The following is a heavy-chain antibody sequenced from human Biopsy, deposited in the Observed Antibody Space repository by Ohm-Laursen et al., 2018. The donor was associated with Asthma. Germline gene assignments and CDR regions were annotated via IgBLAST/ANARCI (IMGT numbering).Heavy chain of an antibody. D-gene: IGHD3-22*01. J-gene: IGHJ4*02. CDR2: IYSGGTS. Sequence: SLRLSCAASGFAVSRDHMFWVRQAPGKGLEWVSVIYSGGTSHTADSVRGRSTISRDYSKNTLYLQMHSLRAEDTAVYYCARGDSSNWSHYYFDYWGQGTLVTFS. CDR1: GFAVSRDH. CDR3: ARGDSSNWSHYYFDY. V-gene: IGHV3-53*01.